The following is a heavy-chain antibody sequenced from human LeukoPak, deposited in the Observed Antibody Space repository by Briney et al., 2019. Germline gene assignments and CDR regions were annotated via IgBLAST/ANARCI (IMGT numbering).Heavy chain of an antibody. V-gene: IGHV4-59*08. CDR1: GGSISSYY. CDR2: IYYSGHT. CDR3: ARHPFATPFDY. Sequence: SETLSLTCTVSGGSISSYYWSWIRQPPGKGLEWIGYIYYSGHTNYNSSLKSRVTMSLDTSKSQFSLRLSSVTAADTAVYFCARHPFATPFDYWGPGTLATVSS. D-gene: IGHD2-15*01. J-gene: IGHJ4*02.